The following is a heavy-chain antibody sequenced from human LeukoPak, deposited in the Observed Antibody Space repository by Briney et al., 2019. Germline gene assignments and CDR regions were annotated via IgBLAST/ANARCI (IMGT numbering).Heavy chain of an antibody. CDR1: GGSFSGYY. CDR2: IYYSGST. D-gene: IGHD6-6*01. CDR3: ARAHPKYSSSLHYYYYYIDV. V-gene: IGHV4-59*01. J-gene: IGHJ6*03. Sequence: PSETLSLTCAVYGGSFSGYYWSWIRQPPGKGLEWIGYIYYSGSTNYNPSLKSRVTISVDTSKNQFSLKLSSVTAADTAVYYCARAHPKYSSSLHYYYYYIDVWGKGTTVTVSS.